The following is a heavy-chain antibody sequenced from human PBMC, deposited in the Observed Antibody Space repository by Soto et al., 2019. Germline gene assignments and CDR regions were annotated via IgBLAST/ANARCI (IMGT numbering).Heavy chain of an antibody. J-gene: IGHJ6*03. CDR1: GYSFTNYG. Sequence: QDQLVQSGGEVKKPGASVKVSCKASGYSFTNYGITWVRQAPGQGFEWMGWISAYNGDTNYAQKLQGRVTMTTDASTSQAYLELRSLRSDGTAVYYCARDRGVAPPVAGNTHYYYYMDVWGKGTTVTVYS. CDR3: ARDRGVAPPVAGNTHYYYYMDV. V-gene: IGHV1-18*01. CDR2: ISAYNGDT. D-gene: IGHD6-19*01.